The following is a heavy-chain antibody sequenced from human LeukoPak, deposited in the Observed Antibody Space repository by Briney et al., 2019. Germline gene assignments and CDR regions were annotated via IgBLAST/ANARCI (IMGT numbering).Heavy chain of an antibody. D-gene: IGHD6-19*01. CDR1: GYTFTGYY. CDR2: INPNSGGT. Sequence: ASAKVSCKASGYTFTGYYMHWVRQAPGQGLEWMGWINPNSGGTNYAQKFQGWVTMTRDTSISTAYMELSRLRSDDTAVYYCARDLLGSPSGWYYYYGMDVWGQGTTVTVSS. V-gene: IGHV1-2*04. J-gene: IGHJ6*02. CDR3: ARDLLGSPSGWYYYYGMDV.